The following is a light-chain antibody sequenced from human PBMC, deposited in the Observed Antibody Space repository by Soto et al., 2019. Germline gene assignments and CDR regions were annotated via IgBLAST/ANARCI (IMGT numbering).Light chain of an antibody. CDR2: STN. J-gene: IGLJ2*01. CDR1: SGSVSTSYY. Sequence: QAVVTQEQSFSVSPGRPVTLTCGLSSGSVSTSYYPSWYQQTPGQAPRTLIYSTNTRSSGVPDRFSGSILGNKAALTITGAQADDESDYYCVLYMGSGISVFGGGTKLTVL. CDR3: VLYMGSGISV. V-gene: IGLV8-61*01.